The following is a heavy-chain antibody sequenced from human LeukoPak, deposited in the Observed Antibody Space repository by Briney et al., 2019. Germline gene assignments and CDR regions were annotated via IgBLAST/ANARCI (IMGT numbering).Heavy chain of an antibody. CDR3: ARRGYCSITRCYISAGHYYYYMDV. CDR1: GYTFTSYY. D-gene: IGHD2-2*02. J-gene: IGHJ6*03. V-gene: IGHV1-46*01. CDR2: INPSGGST. Sequence: ASVKVSCKASGYTFTSYYMHWVRQAPGQGLEWMGIINPSGGSTSYAQKFQGRVTMTRDTSTSTVYMELSSLRSEDTAVYYCARRGYCSITRCYISAGHYYYYMDVWGKGTTVTVSS.